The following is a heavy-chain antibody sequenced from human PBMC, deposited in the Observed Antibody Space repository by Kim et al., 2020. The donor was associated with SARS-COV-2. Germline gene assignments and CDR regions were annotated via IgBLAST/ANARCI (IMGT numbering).Heavy chain of an antibody. V-gene: IGHV3-30*04. CDR1: GFTFSSYV. J-gene: IGHJ4*02. Sequence: GGSLRLSCAASGFTFSSYVMHWVRQAPGKGLEWVADISYDGSSEHYGDSVKGRFTISRDNSKNTMSLQMNSLRPEDTAVYYCARDLGYCSSTSCYSRTWVFDYWGQGILVTVSS. CDR3: ARDLGYCSSTSCYSRTWVFDY. CDR2: ISYDGSSE. D-gene: IGHD2-2*01.